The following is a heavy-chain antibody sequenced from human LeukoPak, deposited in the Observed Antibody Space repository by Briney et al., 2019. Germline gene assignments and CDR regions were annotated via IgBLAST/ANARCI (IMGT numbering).Heavy chain of an antibody. CDR1: GFTFSSYA. J-gene: IGHJ4*02. D-gene: IGHD1-26*01. V-gene: IGHV3-23*01. CDR2: ISGSGGST. CDR3: AKVSQQWELPDY. Sequence: GGSLRLSCAASGFTFSSYAMSWVRQAPGKGLEGVSAISGSGGSTYYADSVKGRFTISRDNSKNTLYLQMNSLRAEDTAVYYCAKVSQQWELPDYWGQGTLVTVSS.